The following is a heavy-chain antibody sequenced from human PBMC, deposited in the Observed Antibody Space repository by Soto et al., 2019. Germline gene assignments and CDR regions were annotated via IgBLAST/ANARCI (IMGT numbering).Heavy chain of an antibody. CDR2: IIPIFGTA. CDR3: ARDCGGDCYPTPYFDY. V-gene: IGHV1-69*13. D-gene: IGHD2-21*02. J-gene: IGHJ4*02. CDR1: GGTFSSYA. Sequence: GASVKVSCKASGGTFSSYAISWVRQAPGQGLEWMGGIIPIFGTANYAQKFQGRVTITADESTSTAYMELSSLRSEDTAVYYCARDCGGDCYPTPYFDYWGQGTLVTVSS.